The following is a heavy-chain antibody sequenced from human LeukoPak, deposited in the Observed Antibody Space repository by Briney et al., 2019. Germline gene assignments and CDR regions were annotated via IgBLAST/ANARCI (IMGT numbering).Heavy chain of an antibody. CDR2: IHYSGST. Sequence: PSETLTLTCTVSGGSISSYFWSWIRQTPGKGLEWIGDIHYSGSTNYNPSLKSRVTISVDTSKNQFSLKLTSVTAADTAVYYCARQGVSSYQYYFDYWGQGTLVVVS. J-gene: IGHJ4*02. V-gene: IGHV4-59*08. CDR1: GGSISSYF. D-gene: IGHD3-22*01. CDR3: ARQGVSSYQYYFDY.